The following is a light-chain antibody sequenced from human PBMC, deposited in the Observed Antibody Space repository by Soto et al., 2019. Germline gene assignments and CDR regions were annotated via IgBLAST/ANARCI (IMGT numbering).Light chain of an antibody. CDR1: SSDVGGYNY. CDR2: EVS. Sequence: QSVLTQPASVSGSPGQSTTISCTGTSSDVGGYNYVSWYQQHPGKAPKLMIYEVSNRPSGVSNRFSGSKSGNTASLTISGLQAEDEADYYCSSFTSINTWVFGGGTKLTVL. CDR3: SSFTSINTWV. J-gene: IGLJ3*02. V-gene: IGLV2-14*01.